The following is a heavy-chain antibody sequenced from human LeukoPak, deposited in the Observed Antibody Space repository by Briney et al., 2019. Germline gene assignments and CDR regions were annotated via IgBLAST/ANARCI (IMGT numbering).Heavy chain of an antibody. CDR1: GFTFGDYS. V-gene: IGHV3-49*03. J-gene: IGHJ4*02. CDR3: TRDRIMTDF. Sequence: GGSLRLSCTASGFTFGDYSMTWIRQAPGKGLEWVSFIRNKASGGTTERAASVRGRFTTSRDDSKSIAYLQMNSLKTEDTALYYCTRDRIMTDFWGQGTLVTVSS. D-gene: IGHD2-15*01. CDR2: IRNKASGGTT.